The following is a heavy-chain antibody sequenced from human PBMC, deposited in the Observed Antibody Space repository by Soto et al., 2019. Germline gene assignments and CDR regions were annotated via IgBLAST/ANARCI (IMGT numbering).Heavy chain of an antibody. V-gene: IGHV3-11*01. D-gene: IGHD6-25*01. CDR1: EFTFSDYY. J-gene: IGHJ1*01. Sequence: QAQLVESGGGLVKPGGSLRLSCAASEFTFSDYYMSWIRQAPGKGLEWVAYISSSGSAIYYADSVKGRFTASWDNAKKSLSLQMTSLGVDDMAVYYCTRGHRQRRDIQHWGQGTLVTVTS. CDR2: ISSSGSAI. CDR3: TRGHRQRRDIQH.